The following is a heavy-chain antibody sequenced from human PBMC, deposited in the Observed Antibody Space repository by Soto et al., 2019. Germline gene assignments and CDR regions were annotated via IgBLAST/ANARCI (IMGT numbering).Heavy chain of an antibody. CDR1: GFTFSSYA. J-gene: IGHJ1*01. D-gene: IGHD3-10*01. CDR2: ISYDGSNK. CDR3: ARGVTMVRGVIAGLYAEYFQH. V-gene: IGHV3-30-3*01. Sequence: QVQLVESGGGVVQPGRSLRLSCAASGFTFSSYAMHWVRQAPGKGLEWVAVISYDGSNKYYADSVKGRFTISRDNSKNTLYLQMNSLRAEDTAVYYCARGVTMVRGVIAGLYAEYFQHWGQGTLVTVSS.